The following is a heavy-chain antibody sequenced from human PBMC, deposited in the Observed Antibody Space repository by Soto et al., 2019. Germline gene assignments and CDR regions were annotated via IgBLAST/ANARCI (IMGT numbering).Heavy chain of an antibody. J-gene: IGHJ4*02. CDR1: GFSFSTFW. Sequence: PGGSLRLSCVTSGFSFSTFWLHWVRQAPGKGLEWVSLISWDGGSTYYADSVKGRFTISRDNSKNSLYLQMNSLRTEDTALYYCAKGPRVEDFYFDYWGQGTLVTVSS. CDR3: AKGPRVEDFYFDY. D-gene: IGHD2-15*01. CDR2: ISWDGGST. V-gene: IGHV3-43*01.